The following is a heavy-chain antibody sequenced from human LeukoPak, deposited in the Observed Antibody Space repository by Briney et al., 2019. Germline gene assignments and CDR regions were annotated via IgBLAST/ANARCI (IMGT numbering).Heavy chain of an antibody. J-gene: IGHJ4*02. V-gene: IGHV3-23*01. D-gene: IGHD3-10*01. CDR2: ISGSGGST. Sequence: GGSLRLSCAASGFTFSSYAMIWVRQAPGKGLEGVSAISGSGGSTYYADSVKGRFTISRDNSKNTLYLQMNSLRAEDTAVYYCAKENLWFGELLSSSNSHLDYWGQGTLVTVSS. CDR1: GFTFSSYA. CDR3: AKENLWFGELLSSSNSHLDY.